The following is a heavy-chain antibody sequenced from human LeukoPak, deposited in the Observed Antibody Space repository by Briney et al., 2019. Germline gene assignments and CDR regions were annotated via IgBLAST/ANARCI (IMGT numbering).Heavy chain of an antibody. V-gene: IGHV4-30-4*08. Sequence: PSETLSLTCTVSGGSISSGDYYWSWIRQPPGKGLEWIGYIYYSGSTYYNPSLKSRVTISVDTSKNQFSLKLSSVTAADTAVCYCARGPFLEWLSLDYWGQGTLVTVSS. J-gene: IGHJ4*02. D-gene: IGHD3-3*01. CDR1: GGSISSGDYY. CDR3: ARGPFLEWLSLDY. CDR2: IYYSGST.